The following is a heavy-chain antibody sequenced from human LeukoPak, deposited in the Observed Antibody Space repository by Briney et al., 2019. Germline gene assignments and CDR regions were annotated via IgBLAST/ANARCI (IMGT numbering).Heavy chain of an antibody. CDR1: GGSISRSGYY. CDR3: ARDTYYYGSGSFRYFDY. J-gene: IGHJ4*02. D-gene: IGHD3-10*01. CDR2: IYYSGST. Sequence: SQTLSLTCTVSGGSISRSGYYWSWIRQHPGKGLEWIGYIYYSGSTYYNPSLKSRVTISVDTSKNQFSLKLSSVTAADTAVYYCARDTYYYGSGSFRYFDYWGQGTLVTVSS. V-gene: IGHV4-31*03.